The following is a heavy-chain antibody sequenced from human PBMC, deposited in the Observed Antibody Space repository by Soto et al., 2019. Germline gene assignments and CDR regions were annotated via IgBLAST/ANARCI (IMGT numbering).Heavy chain of an antibody. Sequence: PSETLSLTCTVSGGSISNAAYSWSWIRQPPGKGLEWIGYIYPSGMPFYNPSLRSRVTISIDRSNDQFSLNLKSVNAADTAVYYCARERGGYSLFYSWGQGSRVTVAS. CDR2: IYPSGMP. CDR3: ARERGGYSLFYS. D-gene: IGHD5-12*01. CDR1: GGSISNAAYS. J-gene: IGHJ4*02. V-gene: IGHV4-30-2*01.